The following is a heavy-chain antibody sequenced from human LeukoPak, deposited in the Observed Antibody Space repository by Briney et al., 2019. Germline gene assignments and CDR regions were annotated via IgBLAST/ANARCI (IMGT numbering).Heavy chain of an antibody. CDR2: LRGDGST. V-gene: IGHV3-23*01. Sequence: GGSLRLSCAVSGFTFSSYAMSWVRQAPARGLEWVSSLRGDGSTFYADSVKGRFTLSRDESRNTVYFQLNGLRVEDTAVYYCAKASWVSNGDAVLWGQGTLVTVFS. CDR1: GFTFSSYA. D-gene: IGHD1-1*01. J-gene: IGHJ4*02. CDR3: AKASWVSNGDAVL.